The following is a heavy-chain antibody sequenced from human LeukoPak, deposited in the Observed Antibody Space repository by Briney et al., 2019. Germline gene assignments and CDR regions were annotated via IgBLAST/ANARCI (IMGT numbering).Heavy chain of an antibody. J-gene: IGHJ5*02. CDR2: IHDDGRT. Sequence: SETLSLTCSVSGGSLSDSITWGWVRQPPGKGLEWLANIHDDGRTAPNPSLRGRLTISQDRSKNQFSLKVSSVTAADTAFYYCAKVLTAAGLDLWGQGILVTVSS. D-gene: IGHD6-25*01. CDR3: AKVLTAAGLDL. CDR1: GGSLSDSIT. V-gene: IGHV4/OR15-8*01.